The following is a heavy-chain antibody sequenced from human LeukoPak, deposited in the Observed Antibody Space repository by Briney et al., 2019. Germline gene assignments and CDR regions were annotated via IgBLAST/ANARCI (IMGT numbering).Heavy chain of an antibody. D-gene: IGHD1-26*01. V-gene: IGHV3-30*02. CDR1: GFTFSTYG. CDR3: ARDPTIYSGSYYIDY. CDR2: TRYDGSNK. J-gene: IGHJ4*02. Sequence: PGGSLRLSCAASGFTFSTYGMHWVRQAPDKGLEWVAFTRYDGSNKYYADSVKGRFTISRDNSKNTLYMQLNSLRTEDTAVYYCARDPTIYSGSYYIDYWGQGTLVTVSS.